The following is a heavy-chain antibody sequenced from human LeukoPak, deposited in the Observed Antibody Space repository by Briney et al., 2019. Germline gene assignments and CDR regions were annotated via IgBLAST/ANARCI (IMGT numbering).Heavy chain of an antibody. V-gene: IGHV3-30*03. CDR2: ISNDGSRK. CDR1: GFTFSRHG. J-gene: IGHJ4*02. Sequence: PGGSLRLSCAPSGFTFSRHGMHWVRQAPGKGLEWVAIISNDGSRKYYAHSVEGRFTISRDNSKNTLYLQMDSLRAEDTAVYYCARDYYGSGSYPAPYYWGQGTLVTVSS. CDR3: ARDYYGSGSYPAPYY. D-gene: IGHD3-10*01.